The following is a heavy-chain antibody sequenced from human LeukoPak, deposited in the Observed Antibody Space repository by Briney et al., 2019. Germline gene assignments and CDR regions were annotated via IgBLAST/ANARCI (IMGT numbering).Heavy chain of an antibody. V-gene: IGHV3-23*01. D-gene: IGHD6-19*01. Sequence: GGSLRLSCAASGFTFSSYAMSWVRQAPGKGLEWVSAISGSGGSTYYADSVKGRFTISRDNSKITLYLQMNSLRAEDTAVYYCAKELESSGWPHYFDYWGQGTLVTVSS. J-gene: IGHJ4*02. CDR3: AKELESSGWPHYFDY. CDR1: GFTFSSYA. CDR2: ISGSGGST.